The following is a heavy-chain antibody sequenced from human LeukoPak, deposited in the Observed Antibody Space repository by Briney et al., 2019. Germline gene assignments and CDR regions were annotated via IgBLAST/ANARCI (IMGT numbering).Heavy chain of an antibody. CDR1: GLTFSSHW. CDR3: ARHDYDSSGRPFDS. CDR2: IYDSGSI. D-gene: IGHD3-22*01. V-gene: IGHV4-39*01. Sequence: PGGSLRLSCAASGLTFSSHWMHWVRQAPGKGLEWTGSIYDSGSIYYNPSLKSRVTTSVDTSRNQFSLKLSSVTAADTAVYYCARHDYDSSGRPFDSWGQGTLITVSS. J-gene: IGHJ4*02.